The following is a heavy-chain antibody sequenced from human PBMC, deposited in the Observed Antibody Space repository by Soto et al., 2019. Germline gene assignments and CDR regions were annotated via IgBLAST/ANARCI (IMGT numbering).Heavy chain of an antibody. CDR1: GGSISSYY. J-gene: IGHJ3*02. CDR2: IYYSGST. CDR3: ATSTRGWYGPDAFDI. V-gene: IGHV4-59*01. D-gene: IGHD6-19*01. Sequence: SETLSLTCTVSGGSISSYYWSWIRQPPGKGLEWIGYIYYSGSTNYNPSLKSRVTISVDTSKNQFSLKLSSVTAADTAVYYCATSTRGWYGPDAFDIWGQGTMVTVSS.